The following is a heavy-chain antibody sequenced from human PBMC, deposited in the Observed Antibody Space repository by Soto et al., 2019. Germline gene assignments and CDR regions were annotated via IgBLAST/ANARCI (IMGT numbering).Heavy chain of an antibody. CDR3: AREARAPTSTGYYDSSGPDY. CDR1: GYTFTSYY. Sequence: SVQVSCKASGYTFTSYYMHWVRQAPGQGLEWMGIINPSGGSTSYAQKFQGRVTMTRDTSTSTVYMELSSLRSEDTAVYYCAREARAPTSTGYYDSSGPDYWGQGTLVTVSS. CDR2: INPSGGST. J-gene: IGHJ4*02. V-gene: IGHV1-46*01. D-gene: IGHD3-22*01.